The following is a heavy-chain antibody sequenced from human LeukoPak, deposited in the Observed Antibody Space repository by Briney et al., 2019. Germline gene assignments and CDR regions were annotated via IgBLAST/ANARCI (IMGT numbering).Heavy chain of an antibody. Sequence: SETLSLTCTVSGGSISSYYWSWIRQPAGKGLEWIGRIYTTGSTDYNPSLRSRVTMSMDTSKNQFSLKLSSVTAADTAVYFCARGYFDSSGYSHDAFDIWGQGTMVTVSS. CDR1: GGSISSYY. D-gene: IGHD3-22*01. CDR2: IYTTGST. CDR3: ARGYFDSSGYSHDAFDI. J-gene: IGHJ3*02. V-gene: IGHV4-4*07.